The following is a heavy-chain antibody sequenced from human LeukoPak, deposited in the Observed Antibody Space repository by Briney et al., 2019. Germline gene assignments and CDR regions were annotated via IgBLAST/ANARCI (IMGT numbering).Heavy chain of an antibody. J-gene: IGHJ4*02. CDR3: AKDAGNSGLY. Sequence: PGRSLRLSCAASGFTFSSYGMHWVRQAPGKGLEWVAVISYDGSNKYYADSVKGRFTISRDNSRNTLYLQLNSLRAEDTAVYYCAKDAGNSGLYWGQGTLVTVSS. D-gene: IGHD5-12*01. CDR2: ISYDGSNK. V-gene: IGHV3-30*18. CDR1: GFTFSSYG.